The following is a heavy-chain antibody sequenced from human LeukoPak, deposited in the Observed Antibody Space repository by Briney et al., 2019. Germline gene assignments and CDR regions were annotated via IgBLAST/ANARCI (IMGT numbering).Heavy chain of an antibody. J-gene: IGHJ4*02. CDR1: GFIFSSYG. D-gene: IGHD6-19*01. V-gene: IGHV3-33*01. CDR3: ARESRQWLVRSLGFDY. Sequence: GGSLRLSCAASGFIFSSYGMHWVRQAPGKGLEWVAVIWYDGSNKYYADSVKGRFSISRDNSKNTLYLQMNSLRAEDTAVYYCARESRQWLVRSLGFDYWGQGTLVTVSS. CDR2: IWYDGSNK.